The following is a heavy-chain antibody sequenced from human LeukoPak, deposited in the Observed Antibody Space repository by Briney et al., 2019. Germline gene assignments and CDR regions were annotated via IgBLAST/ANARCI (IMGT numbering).Heavy chain of an antibody. CDR3: ARDTTATFYYFDY. CDR1: GFTFSSHE. CDR2: ISSSGSTI. Sequence: GGSLRLSCAASGFTFSSHEMNWVRQAPGKGLEWVSYISSSGSTIYYADSVKGRFTISRDNAKNSLYLQMNSLRAEDTAVYYCARDTTATFYYFDYWGQGTLVTVSS. V-gene: IGHV3-48*03. D-gene: IGHD6-25*01. J-gene: IGHJ4*02.